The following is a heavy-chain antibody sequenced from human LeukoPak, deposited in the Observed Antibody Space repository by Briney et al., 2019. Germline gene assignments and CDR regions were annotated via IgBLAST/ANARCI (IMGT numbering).Heavy chain of an antibody. CDR1: GFTFSSYA. CDR2: ISSNGGST. Sequence: GGSLRLSCAASGFTFSSYAMHWVRQPPGKGLEYVSAISSNGGSTYYANSVKGRFTISRDNSKNTLYLQMGSLRPEDMAVYYCASPGAYYWGQGTLVAVSS. CDR3: ASPGAYY. V-gene: IGHV3-64*01. J-gene: IGHJ4*02.